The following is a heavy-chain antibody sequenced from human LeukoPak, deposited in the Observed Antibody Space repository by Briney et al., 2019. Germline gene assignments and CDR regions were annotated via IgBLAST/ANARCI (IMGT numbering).Heavy chain of an antibody. CDR1: GGTFITYA. D-gene: IGHD3-10*01. CDR3: ARVRSGSYYERWFDP. CDR2: IIPIFGTA. Sequence: ASVKVSCKASGGTFITYAIGWVRQAPGQGLDWMGGIIPIFGTANYAQKFEDRVTLTADESTNTAYMELNSLRSEDTAVYYCARVRSGSYYERWFDPWGQGTLVTVSS. V-gene: IGHV1-69*13. J-gene: IGHJ5*02.